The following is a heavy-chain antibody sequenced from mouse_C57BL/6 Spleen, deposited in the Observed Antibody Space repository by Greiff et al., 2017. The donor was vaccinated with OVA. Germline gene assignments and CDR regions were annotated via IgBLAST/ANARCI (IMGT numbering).Heavy chain of an antibody. V-gene: IGHV3-6*01. Sequence: EVQLQQSGPGLVKPSQSLSLTCSVTGYSITSGYYWNWIRQFPGNKLEWMGYISYDGSNNYNPSLKNRISITRDTSKNQFFLKLNSVTTEDTATYYCAREDLSRYAMDYWGQGTSVTVSS. CDR3: AREDLSRYAMDY. CDR2: ISYDGSN. J-gene: IGHJ4*01. CDR1: GYSITSGYY.